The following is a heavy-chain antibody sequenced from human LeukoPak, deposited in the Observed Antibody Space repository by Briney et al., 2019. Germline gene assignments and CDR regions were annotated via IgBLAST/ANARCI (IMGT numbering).Heavy chain of an antibody. D-gene: IGHD3-22*01. CDR3: ARDPTAYYDSSGYYLNTIDY. Sequence: GGSLRLFCAASGFTFSSYGMHWVRQAPGKGLEWVAVIWYDGSNKYYADSVKGRFTISRDNSKKTLYLQMNSLRAEDTAVYYCARDPTAYYDSSGYYLNTIDYWGQGTLVTVSS. J-gene: IGHJ4*02. CDR1: GFTFSSYG. V-gene: IGHV3-33*01. CDR2: IWYDGSNK.